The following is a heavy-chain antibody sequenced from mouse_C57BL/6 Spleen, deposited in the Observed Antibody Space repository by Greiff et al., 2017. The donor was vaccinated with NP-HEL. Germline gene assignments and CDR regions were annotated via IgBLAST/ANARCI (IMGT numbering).Heavy chain of an antibody. J-gene: IGHJ2*01. CDR3: ARRYYDYGFDY. V-gene: IGHV1-69*01. CDR1: GYTFTSYW. CDR2: IDPSDSYT. D-gene: IGHD2-4*01. Sequence: QVQLKQPGAELVMPGASVKLSCKASGYTFTSYWMHWVKQRPGQGLEWIGEIDPSDSYTNYNQKFKGKSTLTVDKSSSTAYMQLSSLTSEDSAVYYCARRYYDYGFDYWGQGTTLTVSS.